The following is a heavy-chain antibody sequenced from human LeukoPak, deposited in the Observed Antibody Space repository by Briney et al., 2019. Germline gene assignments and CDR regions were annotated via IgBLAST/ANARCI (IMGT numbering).Heavy chain of an antibody. J-gene: IGHJ4*02. CDR1: GFTFSSYW. CDR2: IKQDGSEK. D-gene: IGHD3-22*01. Sequence: PGGSLRLSCAASGFTFSSYWMSWVRQAPGKGLEWVANIKQDGSEKYYVDSVKGRSTISRDNAKNSLYLQMNSLRAEDTAVYYCARPDTAKSFDYWGQGTLVTVSS. V-gene: IGHV3-7*01. CDR3: ARPDTAKSFDY.